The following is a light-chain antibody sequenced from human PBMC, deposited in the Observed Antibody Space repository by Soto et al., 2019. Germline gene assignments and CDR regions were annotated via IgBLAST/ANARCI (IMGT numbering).Light chain of an antibody. Sequence: QSALTQPPSASGSPGQSVTISCTGTRSDVGGYNYVSWYQQHPSKAPKLMIYEVSKRPSGVADRFSGSKTGNTASSTVSGVQAEEEADYYCSSYAGSNNVVFGGGTKLTVL. CDR3: SSYAGSNNVV. CDR2: EVS. CDR1: RSDVGGYNY. J-gene: IGLJ2*01. V-gene: IGLV2-8*01.